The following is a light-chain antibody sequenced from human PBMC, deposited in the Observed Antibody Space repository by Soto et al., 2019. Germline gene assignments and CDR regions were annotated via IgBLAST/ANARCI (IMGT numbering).Light chain of an antibody. CDR1: NSNIESNY. J-gene: IGLJ1*01. CDR3: AAGDDMFSGHV. V-gene: IGLV1-47*01. CDR2: RNT. Sequence: QSVLTQPPSASGTPGQGVTISCSGSNSNIESNYVYWYQHLPGTAPKLLIYRNTLRPSGVPDRFSASKSGTSASLAISGLRSEDEGYYYCAAGDDMFSGHVFGTGTKLTVL.